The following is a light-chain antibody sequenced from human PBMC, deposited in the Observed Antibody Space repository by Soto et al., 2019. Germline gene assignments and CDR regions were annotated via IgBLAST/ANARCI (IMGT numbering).Light chain of an antibody. CDR3: SSYAGSNNWV. CDR1: SSDVGGHDS. Sequence: QSVLTQPPSASGSPGQSVTISCTGTSSDVGGHDSVSWYQHHPGKAPKLMIYEVNKRPSGVPVRFSGSKSGNTASLTVSGLQAEDEADYYCSSYAGSNNWVFGGGTKLTVL. V-gene: IGLV2-8*01. J-gene: IGLJ3*02. CDR2: EVN.